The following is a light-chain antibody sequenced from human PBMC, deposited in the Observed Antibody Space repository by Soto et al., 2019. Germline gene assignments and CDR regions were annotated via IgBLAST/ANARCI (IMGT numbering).Light chain of an antibody. CDR3: QQYNSHST. Sequence: DIQMTQSPSTLSASVGDRVTITCRASQSISSWLAWYQQKPGKAPKRLIYKSSRLESGVPSRFSGSGSGTEFPLTISSLQPDDFATYYCQQYNSHSTFGGGTKVEIK. V-gene: IGKV1-5*03. CDR2: KSS. J-gene: IGKJ4*01. CDR1: QSISSW.